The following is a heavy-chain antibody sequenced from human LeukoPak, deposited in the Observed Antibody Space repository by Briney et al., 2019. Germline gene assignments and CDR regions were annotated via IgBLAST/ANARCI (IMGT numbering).Heavy chain of an antibody. Sequence: GGSLRLSCAASGFTFDDYAMHWVRQAPGKGLEWVSGISWNSGSIGYADSVKGRFTISRDNSKNTLYLQMNSLRAEDTAVYYCAKDYHRITIFGVVITNRNAFDIWGQGTMVTVSS. CDR1: GFTFDDYA. CDR3: AKDYHRITIFGVVITNRNAFDI. V-gene: IGHV3-9*01. J-gene: IGHJ3*02. D-gene: IGHD3-3*01. CDR2: ISWNSGSI.